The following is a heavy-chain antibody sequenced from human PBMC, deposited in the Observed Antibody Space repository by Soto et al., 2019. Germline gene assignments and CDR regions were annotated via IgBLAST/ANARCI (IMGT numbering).Heavy chain of an antibody. D-gene: IGHD2-21*01. CDR1: GGSISSGDYY. CDR2: IYYRVHS. V-gene: IGHV4-30-4*01. CDR3: ARGEGGGGPVIGWFDT. Sequence: QVQLQESGPGLVKPSQTLSLTCTVSGGSISSGDYYWSWIRQPPGKGLEWIGYIYYRVHSYYGPSLKSRVSMSIDWSKNQFALKLSSVTAADTAVYYLARGEGGGGPVIGWFDTWGQGTLVTVSS. J-gene: IGHJ5*02.